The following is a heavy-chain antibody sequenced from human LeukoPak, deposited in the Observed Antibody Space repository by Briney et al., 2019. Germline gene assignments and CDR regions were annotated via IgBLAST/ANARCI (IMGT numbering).Heavy chain of an antibody. V-gene: IGHV3-21*01. CDR3: ARDSETFGAFDY. J-gene: IGHJ4*02. D-gene: IGHD3-10*01. CDR2: ISSSSSYI. CDR1: GFTFSSYS. Sequence: GGSLRLSCAASGFTFSSYSMNWVRQAPGKGLEWVSSISSSSSYIYYADSVKGRFTISRDNAKNSLYLQMNSLRAEDTAVYYCARDSETFGAFDYRGQGTLVTVSS.